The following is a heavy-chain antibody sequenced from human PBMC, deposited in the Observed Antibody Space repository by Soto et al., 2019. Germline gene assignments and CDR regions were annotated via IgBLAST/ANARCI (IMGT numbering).Heavy chain of an antibody. CDR2: IIPMFGRP. Sequence: GASVKVSCKASGGTFSTYTINWVRQAPGQALEWMGGIIPMFGRPNYAQKFQGRLTITADKSTSTAYMELSSLRSEDTAVYFCARDRAQNSGYPHPSDAFDIWGQGTMVTVSS. V-gene: IGHV1-69*06. J-gene: IGHJ3*02. D-gene: IGHD5-12*01. CDR3: ARDRAQNSGYPHPSDAFDI. CDR1: GGTFSTYT.